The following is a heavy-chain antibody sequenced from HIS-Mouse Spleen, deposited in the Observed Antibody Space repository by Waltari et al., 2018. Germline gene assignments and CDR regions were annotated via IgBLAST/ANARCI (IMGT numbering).Heavy chain of an antibody. CDR2: IYTSGST. V-gene: IGHV4-4*07. CDR3: ARDSMVRGVMIRFDP. Sequence: QVQLQESGPGLVKPSETLSLTCTVPGGPISSYYWRWIRHPAGKGLEWIGRIYTSGSTNYNPSLKSRVTMSVDTSKNQFSLKLSSVTAADTAVYYCARDSMVRGVMIRFDPWGQGTMVTVSS. CDR1: GGPISSYY. D-gene: IGHD3-10*01. J-gene: IGHJ5*02.